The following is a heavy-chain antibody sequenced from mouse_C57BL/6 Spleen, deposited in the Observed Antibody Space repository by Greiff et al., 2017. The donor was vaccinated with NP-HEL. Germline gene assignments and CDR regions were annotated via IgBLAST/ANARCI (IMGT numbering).Heavy chain of an antibody. CDR1: GYTFTSYW. V-gene: IGHV1-61*01. CDR2: IYPSDSET. D-gene: IGHD3-2*02. Sequence: QVQLQQPGAELVRPGSSVKLSCKASGYTFTSYWMDWVKQRPGQGLEWIGNIYPSDSETHYNQKFKDKATLTVDKSSSTAYMQLSSLTSEDSAVYYCARSGSSGYKWYAMDYWGQGTSVTVSS. J-gene: IGHJ4*01. CDR3: ARSGSSGYKWYAMDY.